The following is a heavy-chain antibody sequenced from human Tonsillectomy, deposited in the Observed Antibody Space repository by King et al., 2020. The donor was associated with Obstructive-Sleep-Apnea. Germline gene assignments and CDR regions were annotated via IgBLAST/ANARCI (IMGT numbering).Heavy chain of an antibody. CDR2: MYYSGNT. CDR1: GGSISNYY. CDR3: ARHRGVEDYGDYGDYFDY. J-gene: IGHJ4*02. Sequence: QLQESGPGLVKPSETLSLTCAVSGGSISNYYWSWIRQPPGKGREWIGDMYYSGNTNFNPSLKSRVTISADTSKIQISLGLSSVTAADTAVYYCARHRGVEDYGDYGDYFDYWGQGTLVTVSS. D-gene: IGHD4-17*01. V-gene: IGHV4-59*08.